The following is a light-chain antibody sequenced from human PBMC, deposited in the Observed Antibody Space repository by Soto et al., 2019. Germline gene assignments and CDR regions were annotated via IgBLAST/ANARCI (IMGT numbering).Light chain of an antibody. CDR3: CSLTTSHTYV. J-gene: IGLJ1*01. Sequence: QSALTQPASLSGSPGQSITISCTGTSIDIGHYDYVSWYQQHPGKAPKLMIYHVTYRPSGVSNRYSGSKSGNSASLTISGHQADDEADYYCCSLTTSHTYVFGSGTKVTVL. CDR1: SIDIGHYDY. CDR2: HVT. V-gene: IGLV2-14*03.